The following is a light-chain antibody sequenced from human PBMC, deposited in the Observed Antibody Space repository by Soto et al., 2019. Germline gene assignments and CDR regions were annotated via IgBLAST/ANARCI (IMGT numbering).Light chain of an antibody. CDR2: GTS. Sequence: EIVMRQSPATLSVSPGERATLSCRASQSVSSNLAWFQQKPGQAPRILIYGTSTRDTGIPDRFSGSGSGTDCTLPISRVEPEDFAVYYGQQYENSPWTFGQGTKVDIK. CDR1: QSVSSN. J-gene: IGKJ1*01. CDR3: QQYENSPWT. V-gene: IGKV3D-15*01.